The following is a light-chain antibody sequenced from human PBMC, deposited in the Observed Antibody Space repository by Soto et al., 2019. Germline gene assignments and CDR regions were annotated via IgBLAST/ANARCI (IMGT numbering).Light chain of an antibody. CDR3: QKYDTAPLT. CDR1: RDISNY. CDR2: GAS. V-gene: IGKV1-27*01. Sequence: DIQVTQSPSSLSASLGDRVSITCRASRDISNYLAWYQQKPGQVPRLLISGASTLHSGVPSRFSGSGSGTDFTLTITSLQHEDIETYFCQKYDTAPLTLGGGTKVDIK. J-gene: IGKJ4*01.